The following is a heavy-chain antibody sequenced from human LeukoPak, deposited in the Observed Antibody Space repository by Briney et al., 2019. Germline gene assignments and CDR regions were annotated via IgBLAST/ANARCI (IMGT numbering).Heavy chain of an antibody. D-gene: IGHD4-17*01. Sequence: SETLSLTCTVSGGSISSSSYYWGWIRQPPGKGLEWIGYIYYSGSTYYDPSLKSRVTISVDTSKNQFSLKLSSVTAADTAVYYCARAGVTTVDYWGQGTLVTVSS. J-gene: IGHJ4*02. CDR2: IYYSGST. CDR3: ARAGVTTVDY. V-gene: IGHV4-30-4*08. CDR1: GGSISSSSYY.